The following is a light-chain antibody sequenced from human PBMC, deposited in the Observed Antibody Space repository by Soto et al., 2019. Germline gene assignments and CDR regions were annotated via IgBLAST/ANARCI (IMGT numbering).Light chain of an antibody. CDR2: GAP. Sequence: EIVMTQSPATLSVSTGERATVPCRASQSVSNNLAWYQQKPGRAPSLLIYGAPTRATGIPARFSGSGYGTEFTLTISSLQSEDFAVYYCQQYHKWPLTFGGGTKVDIK. J-gene: IGKJ4*01. CDR1: QSVSNN. CDR3: QQYHKWPLT. V-gene: IGKV3-15*01.